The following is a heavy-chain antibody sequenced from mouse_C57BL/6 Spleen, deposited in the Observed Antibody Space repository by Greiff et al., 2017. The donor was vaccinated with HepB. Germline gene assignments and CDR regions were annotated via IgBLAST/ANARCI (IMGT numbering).Heavy chain of an antibody. CDR2: ISSGSSTI. Sequence: EVQLQESGGGLVKPGGSLKLSCAASGFTFSDYGMHWVRQAPEKGLEWVAYISSGSSTIYYADTVKGRFTISRDNAKNTLFLQMTSLRSEDTAMYYCARPVYGSSYEEGYWGQGTTLTVSS. J-gene: IGHJ2*01. CDR1: GFTFSDYG. D-gene: IGHD1-1*01. CDR3: ARPVYGSSYEEGY. V-gene: IGHV5-17*01.